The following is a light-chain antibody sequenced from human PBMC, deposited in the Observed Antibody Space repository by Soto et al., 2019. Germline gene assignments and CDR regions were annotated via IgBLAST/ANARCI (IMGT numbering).Light chain of an antibody. CDR2: GAS. J-gene: IGKJ1*01. CDR1: QSVSSN. CDR3: QQYNNWWT. V-gene: IGKV3-15*01. Sequence: EIVMTQSPSTLSVSPGERATLSCRASQSVSSNLAWYQQKPRQAPRLLIYGASTRAPGIPASFSGSGSGTEFTLTISSLQSEDFAVYYCQQYNNWWTFGQGTQVEI.